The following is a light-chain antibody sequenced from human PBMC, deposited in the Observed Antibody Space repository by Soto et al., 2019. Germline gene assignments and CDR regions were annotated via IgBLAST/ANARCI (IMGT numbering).Light chain of an antibody. CDR3: HQRRDWPLT. Sequence: EIVLTQSPATLSLSPGERATLSCRASQSVSSSLAWYQQKPGQAPRLLIYEASNRATGIPARFSGRGSGTDFTLTITSLEPEDFAVYCCHQRRDWPLTFGGGTKVEIK. CDR1: QSVSSS. CDR2: EAS. V-gene: IGKV3-11*01. J-gene: IGKJ4*01.